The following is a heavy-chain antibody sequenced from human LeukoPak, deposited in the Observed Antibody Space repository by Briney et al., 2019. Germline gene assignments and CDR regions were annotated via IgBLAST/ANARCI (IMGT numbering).Heavy chain of an antibody. CDR3: ARPWGYYYYYGMDV. D-gene: IGHD7-27*01. V-gene: IGHV3-66*04. CDR1: GFTVSSNY. CDR2: IYSGGST. Sequence: GGSLRLSCAASGFTVSSNYMSWVRQAPGKGLEWVSVIYSGGSTYYADSVKGRFTISRDNAKNSLYLQMNSLRAEDTAVYYCARPWGYYYYYGMDVWGQGTTVTVSS. J-gene: IGHJ6*02.